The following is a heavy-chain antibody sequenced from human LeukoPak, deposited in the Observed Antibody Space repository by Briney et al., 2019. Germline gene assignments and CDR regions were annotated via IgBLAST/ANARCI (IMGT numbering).Heavy chain of an antibody. V-gene: IGHV4-39*01. Sequence: PSETLSLTCTVSGGSISSSSYYWGWIRQPPGKGLEWIGSIYYSGSTYYNPSLKSRVTISVDTSKNQFSLKLSSVTAADTAVYYCASYYYDSSGYYYIQYFQHWGQGTLVTVSS. D-gene: IGHD3-22*01. CDR2: IYYSGST. CDR3: ASYYYDSSGYYYIQYFQH. CDR1: GGSISSSSYY. J-gene: IGHJ1*01.